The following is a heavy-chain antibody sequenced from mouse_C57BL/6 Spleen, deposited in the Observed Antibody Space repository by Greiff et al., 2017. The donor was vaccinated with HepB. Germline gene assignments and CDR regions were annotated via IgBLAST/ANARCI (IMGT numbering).Heavy chain of an antibody. D-gene: IGHD2-3*01. CDR1: GFSLTSYG. CDR2: IWSDGST. J-gene: IGHJ4*01. V-gene: IGHV2-6-1*01. Sequence: VHLVESGPGLVAPSQSLSITCTVSGFSLTSYGVHWVRQPPGKGLEWLVVIWSDGSTTYNSALKSRLSISKDNSKSQVFLKMNSLQTDDTAMYYCARHEDRDDGYAMGYWGQGTSVTVSS. CDR3: ARHEDRDDGYAMGY.